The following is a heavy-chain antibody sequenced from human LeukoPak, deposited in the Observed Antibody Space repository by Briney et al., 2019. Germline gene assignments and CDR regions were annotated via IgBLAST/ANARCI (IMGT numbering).Heavy chain of an antibody. D-gene: IGHD3-10*01. V-gene: IGHV4-59*01. J-gene: IGHJ5*02. Sequence: SETLSLTCTVSGGSISSYYWSWIRQPPGKGLEWIGYIYYSGSTNYNPSLKSRVTISVDTSKNQFSLKLSSVTAADTAVYYCARNLWFGELSWGQGTLVTVSS. CDR2: IYYSGST. CDR1: GGSISSYY. CDR3: ARNLWFGELS.